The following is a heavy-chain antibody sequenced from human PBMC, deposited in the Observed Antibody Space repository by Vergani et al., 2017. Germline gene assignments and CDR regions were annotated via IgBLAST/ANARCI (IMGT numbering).Heavy chain of an antibody. CDR2: ISYDGSNK. J-gene: IGHJ4*02. CDR1: GFTFSSYA. D-gene: IGHD1-26*01. CDR3: ARDVGDY. Sequence: VQLVESGGGVVQPGRSLRLSCAASGFTFSSYAMHWVRQAPGKGLEWVAVISYDGSNKYYADSVKGRFTISRDNSKNTLYLQMNSLRAEDTAVYYCARDVGDYWGQGTLVTVSS. V-gene: IGHV3-30*04.